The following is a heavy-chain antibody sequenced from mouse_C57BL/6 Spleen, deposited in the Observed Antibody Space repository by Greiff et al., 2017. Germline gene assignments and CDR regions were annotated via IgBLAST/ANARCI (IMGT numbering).Heavy chain of an antibody. J-gene: IGHJ4*01. Sequence: QVQLQQSGAELMKPGASVKLSCKATCYTFTGYWIEWVKQRPGHGPAWNGELLPGSGSTNYNEKFKGKATFTADTSANTAYMQLSSLTTEDSAIYYCARAGSSYRARDYWGQGTSVTVSS. D-gene: IGHD1-1*01. CDR2: LLPGSGST. CDR1: CYTFTGYW. V-gene: IGHV1-9*01. CDR3: ARAGSSYRARDY.